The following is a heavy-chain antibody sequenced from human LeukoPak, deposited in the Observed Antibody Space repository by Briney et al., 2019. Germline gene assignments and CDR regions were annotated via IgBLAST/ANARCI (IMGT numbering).Heavy chain of an antibody. D-gene: IGHD3-16*01. CDR3: ASAEGEPSLLDY. Sequence: GGSLRLSCAASGFTFSSYSMNWVRQAPGKGLEWVSSISSSSSYIYYADSVKGRFTISRDNAKNSQYLQMNSLRAEDTAVYYCASAEGEPSLLDYWGQGTLVTVSS. CDR2: ISSSSSYI. CDR1: GFTFSSYS. V-gene: IGHV3-21*01. J-gene: IGHJ4*02.